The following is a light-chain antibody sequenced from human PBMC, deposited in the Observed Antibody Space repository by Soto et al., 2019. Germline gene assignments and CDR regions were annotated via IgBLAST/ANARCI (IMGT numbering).Light chain of an antibody. CDR1: SSDIGSYNL. V-gene: IGLV2-23*02. CDR3: CSYAGSSSDV. CDR2: EVT. Sequence: QSALTQPASVSGSPGQSITISCTGTSSDIGSYNLVSWYQQHPGKAPKLIIYEVTKWPSGVSSRFSGSKSGYTASLTISGLQAEDEADYFCCSYAGSSSDVFGTGTKLTVL. J-gene: IGLJ1*01.